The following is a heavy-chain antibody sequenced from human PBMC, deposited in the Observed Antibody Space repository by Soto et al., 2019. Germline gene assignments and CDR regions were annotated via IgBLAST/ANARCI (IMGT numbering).Heavy chain of an antibody. D-gene: IGHD3-9*01. V-gene: IGHV4-34*01. J-gene: IGHJ6*02. CDR2: INHSGST. CDR1: GGSFSGYY. CDR3: ARVRVLRYFDWLTRRGGDYYYYYGMDV. Sequence: SETLSLTCAVYGGSFSGYYWSWIRQPPGKGLEWIGEINHSGSTNYNPSIKSRVTISVDTSKNQFSLKLSSVTAADTAVYYCARVRVLRYFDWLTRRGGDYYYYYGMDVWGQGTTVTVSS.